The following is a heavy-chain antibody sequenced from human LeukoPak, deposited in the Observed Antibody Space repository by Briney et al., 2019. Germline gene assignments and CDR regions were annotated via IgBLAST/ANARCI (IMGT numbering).Heavy chain of an antibody. Sequence: SETLSLTCTVSGGSIRSSSYYRAWIRQPPGKGLEWIGRIYTSGSTNYNPSLKSRVTMSVDTSRNQFSLKLSSVTAADTAVYYCAASSIAARSVREGDYWGQGTLVTVSS. CDR3: AASSIAARSVREGDY. CDR1: GGSIRSSSYY. D-gene: IGHD6-6*01. J-gene: IGHJ4*02. CDR2: IYTSGST. V-gene: IGHV4-61*05.